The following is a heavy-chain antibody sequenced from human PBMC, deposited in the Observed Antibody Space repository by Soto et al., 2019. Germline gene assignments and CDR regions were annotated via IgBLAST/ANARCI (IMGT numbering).Heavy chain of an antibody. CDR3: ARGYYYDSSGLSYFDN. D-gene: IGHD3-22*01. CDR1: RYSFSTYW. J-gene: IGHJ4*02. CDR2: IYPGDSDT. V-gene: IGHV5-51*01. Sequence: GVSLQISCQGSRYSFSTYWIGWVRQMPGKGLEWMGIIYPGDSDTRYSPPFQGQVTISADKSITTAYLQWSSLKASDTAIYYCARGYYYDSSGLSYFDNWGQGTLVTVSS.